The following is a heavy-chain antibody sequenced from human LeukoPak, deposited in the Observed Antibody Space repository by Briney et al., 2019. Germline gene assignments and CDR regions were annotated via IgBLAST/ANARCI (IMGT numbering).Heavy chain of an antibody. CDR1: GGSISSSSYY. CDR2: IYYSGST. D-gene: IGHD3-10*01. Sequence: PSETLSLTCTVSGGSISSSSYYWGWIRQPPGKGREWIGSIYYSGSTYYNPSLKSRVTISVDSSKNQFSLKLSSVTAADTAVYYCATTTMIRGVTSYYYGMDVWGQGTTVTVSS. CDR3: ATTTMIRGVTSYYYGMDV. J-gene: IGHJ6*02. V-gene: IGHV4-39*01.